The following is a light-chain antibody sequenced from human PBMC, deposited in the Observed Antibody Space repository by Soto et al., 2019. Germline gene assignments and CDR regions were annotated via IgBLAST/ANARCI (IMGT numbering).Light chain of an antibody. Sequence: DIQMTQSPSTLSASVGDRVSISCRASQSLDKWLAWYQQNPGEAPKLLVSDASNLESGVSSRFTGSGSGTEFTLTISSLQPDDFATYYCQQYTRYPYTFGQGTKLEIK. V-gene: IGKV1-5*01. CDR3: QQYTRYPYT. CDR2: DAS. CDR1: QSLDKW. J-gene: IGKJ2*01.